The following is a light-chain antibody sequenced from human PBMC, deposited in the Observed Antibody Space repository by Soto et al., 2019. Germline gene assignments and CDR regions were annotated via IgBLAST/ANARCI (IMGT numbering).Light chain of an antibody. J-gene: IGKJ1*01. V-gene: IGKV3-20*01. Sequence: SPAPIAMSPRYRSSLSCWASQTLRGNLAWYQQKPGQAPRLLIYGASSRATGIPDRFSGSESGTEFALTISRLQPDDFAVYYCQHYVRSSRTFGQGTKVDIK. CDR3: QHYVRSSRT. CDR1: QTLRGN. CDR2: GAS.